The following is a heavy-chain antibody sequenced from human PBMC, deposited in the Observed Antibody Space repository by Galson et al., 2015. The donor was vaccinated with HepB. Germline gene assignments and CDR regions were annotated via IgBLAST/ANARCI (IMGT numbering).Heavy chain of an antibody. D-gene: IGHD3-10*01. CDR1: GGTFSSYA. CDR2: IIPIFGTA. Sequence: SVKVSCKASGGTFSSYAISWVRQAPGQGLEWMGGIIPIFGTANYAQKFQGRVTITADKSTSTAYMELSSLRSEDTAVYYCARDPSYGSGVVFDYWGQGTLVTVSS. J-gene: IGHJ4*02. CDR3: ARDPSYGSGVVFDY. V-gene: IGHV1-69*06.